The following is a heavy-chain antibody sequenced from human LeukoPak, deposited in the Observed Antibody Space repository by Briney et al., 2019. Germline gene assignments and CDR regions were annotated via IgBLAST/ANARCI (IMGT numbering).Heavy chain of an antibody. J-gene: IGHJ3*02. Sequence: SETLSLTCAVYGGSLSGYSWSWIRQPPGKGLEWIGEINHSGSTNYNPSLKSRVTISVDTSKNQFSLNLSSVTAADTAVYYCARGYSSSSQGGDAFDIWGQGTMVTVSS. D-gene: IGHD6-6*01. CDR3: ARGYSSSSQGGDAFDI. CDR2: INHSGST. CDR1: GGSLSGYS. V-gene: IGHV4-34*01.